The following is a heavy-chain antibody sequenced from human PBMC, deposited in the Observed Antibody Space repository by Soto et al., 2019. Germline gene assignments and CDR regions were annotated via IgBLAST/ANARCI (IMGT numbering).Heavy chain of an antibody. CDR2: ISGNGGST. D-gene: IGHD5-12*01. CDR3: ARDMATQGAY. J-gene: IGHJ4*02. CDR1: GFTFSSYA. Sequence: GGSLRLSCAASGFTFSSYAMHWVRQAPGKGLEYVSGISGNGGSTFYANSVKGRFTISRDTSKNTVYLQMNSLRAEDTDVYYCARDMATQGAYWGQGALVTVSS. V-gene: IGHV3-64*01.